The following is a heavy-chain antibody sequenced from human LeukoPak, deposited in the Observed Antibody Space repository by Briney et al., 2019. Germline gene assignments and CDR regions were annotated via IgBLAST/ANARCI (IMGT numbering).Heavy chain of an antibody. CDR2: ISYDGSNK. D-gene: IGHD3-22*01. Sequence: HPGGSLRLSCAASGFTFSSYAMHWVRQAPGKGLEWVAVISYDGSNKYYADSVKGRFTISRDNSKNTLYLQMNSLRAEDTAVYYCARALHYYDSSSYWGQGTLATVSS. J-gene: IGHJ4*02. V-gene: IGHV3-30-3*01. CDR1: GFTFSSYA. CDR3: ARALHYYDSSSY.